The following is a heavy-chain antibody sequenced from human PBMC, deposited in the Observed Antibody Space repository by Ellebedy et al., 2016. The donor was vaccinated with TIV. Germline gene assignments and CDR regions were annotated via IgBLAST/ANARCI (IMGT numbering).Heavy chain of an antibody. D-gene: IGHD3-10*01. Sequence: SETLSLXXTVSGGSISSSSYYWGWIRQPPGKGLEWIGSIYYSGSTYYNPSLKSRVTISVDTSKNQFSLKLSSVTAADTAVYYCARDGDPYYPDAFDIWGQGTMVTVSS. CDR3: ARDGDPYYPDAFDI. J-gene: IGHJ3*02. CDR2: IYYSGST. CDR1: GGSISSSSYY. V-gene: IGHV4-39*07.